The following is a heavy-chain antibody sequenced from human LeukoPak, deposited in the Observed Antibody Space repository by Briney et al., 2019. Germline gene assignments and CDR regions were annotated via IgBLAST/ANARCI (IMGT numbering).Heavy chain of an antibody. Sequence: GGSLRLSCAASGFTFSSYWMHWVRQAPGKGLVWVSRINSDGSSTSYADSVKGRFTISRDNAKNTLYLQMNSLRAEDTAVYYCARTTYGDLDACDIWGQGTMVTVSS. J-gene: IGHJ3*02. V-gene: IGHV3-74*01. D-gene: IGHD4-17*01. CDR3: ARTTYGDLDACDI. CDR1: GFTFSSYW. CDR2: INSDGSST.